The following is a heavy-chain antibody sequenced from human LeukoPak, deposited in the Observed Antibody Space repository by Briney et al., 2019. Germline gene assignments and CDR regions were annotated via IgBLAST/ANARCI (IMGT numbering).Heavy chain of an antibody. CDR3: ARVVPSGSYVIPGVDWFDP. CDR1: GFTFDDYG. J-gene: IGHJ5*02. Sequence: GGSLRLSCAASGFTFDDYGMSWVRQAPGKGLEWVSGINWNGGSTGYADSVEGRFTISRDNAKNSLYLQMNSLRAEDTALYYCARVVPSGSYVIPGVDWFDPWGQGTLVTVSS. V-gene: IGHV3-20*04. D-gene: IGHD1-26*01. CDR2: INWNGGST.